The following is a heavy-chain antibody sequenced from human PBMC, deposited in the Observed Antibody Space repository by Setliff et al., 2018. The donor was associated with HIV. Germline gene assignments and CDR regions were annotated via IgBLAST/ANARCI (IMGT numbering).Heavy chain of an antibody. CDR2: IYSSGDS. J-gene: IGHJ3*02. Sequence: PSETLSLTCTVTGGSISSNNFYWGWIRQPPGKGLEWIGTIYSSGDSFYDPSLKSRVTTSIDSSKNQFSLKLSSVTAADTAVYYCAREDIAVASAFDIWGQGTMVTVSS. CDR1: GGSISSNNFY. D-gene: IGHD6-19*01. CDR3: AREDIAVASAFDI. V-gene: IGHV4-39*02.